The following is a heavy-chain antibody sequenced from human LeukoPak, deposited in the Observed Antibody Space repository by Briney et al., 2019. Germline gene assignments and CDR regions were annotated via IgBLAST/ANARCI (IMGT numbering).Heavy chain of an antibody. D-gene: IGHD4-17*01. CDR2: IYNNGRT. Sequence: PSETLSLTCTVSGGSISSYYWSWIRQPPGKGLEWIGDIYNNGRTNYYPSFKSRATISVDTSKNQFSLKLTAVTAADTAVYYCARDSGSTVYWFFDLWGRGTLVSVFS. V-gene: IGHV4-59*01. CDR1: GGSISSYY. CDR3: ARDSGSTVYWFFDL. J-gene: IGHJ2*01.